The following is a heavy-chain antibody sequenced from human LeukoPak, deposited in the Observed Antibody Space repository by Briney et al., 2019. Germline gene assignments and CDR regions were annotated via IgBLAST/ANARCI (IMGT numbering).Heavy chain of an antibody. CDR2: INPNSGDT. CDR1: GYTFTGNY. V-gene: IGHV1-2*04. CDR3: ARGRRILVGDTNAGDFFDY. Sequence: GASVKVSCKASGYTFTGNYMHWVRQAPGQGLEWMGWINPNSGDTNYAQKFQGWVTMTRDTSITTAYMELSRLKSDDTAVYYCARGRRILVGDTNAGDFFDYWGQGTLVTVSS. D-gene: IGHD1-26*01. J-gene: IGHJ4*02.